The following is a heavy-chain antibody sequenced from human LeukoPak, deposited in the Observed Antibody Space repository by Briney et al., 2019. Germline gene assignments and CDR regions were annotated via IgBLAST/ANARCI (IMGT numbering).Heavy chain of an antibody. CDR2: INHSGST. V-gene: IGHV4-34*01. D-gene: IGHD6-6*01. CDR3: ARSSYVQGYAFDI. CDR1: GGSFSGYY. J-gene: IGHJ3*02. Sequence: SETLSLTCAVYGGSFSGYYWSWIRQPPGKGLEWIGEINHSGSTNYNPSLKSRVTISVDTSKNQFSRKLSSVTAADTAVYYCARSSYVQGYAFDIWGQGTMVTVSS.